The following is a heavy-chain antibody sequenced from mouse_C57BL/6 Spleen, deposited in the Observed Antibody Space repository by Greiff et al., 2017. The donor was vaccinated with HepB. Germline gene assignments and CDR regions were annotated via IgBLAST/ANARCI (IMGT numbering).Heavy chain of an antibody. CDR3: ARDCFLYYFDY. Sequence: EVKVEESGGGLVKPGGSLKLSCAASGFTFSDYGMHWVRQAPEKGLEWVAYISSGSSTIYYADTVKGRFTISRDNAKNTLFLQMTSLRSEDTAMYYCARDCFLYYFDYWGQGTTLTVSS. CDR2: ISSGSSTI. J-gene: IGHJ2*01. V-gene: IGHV5-17*01. CDR1: GFTFSDYG.